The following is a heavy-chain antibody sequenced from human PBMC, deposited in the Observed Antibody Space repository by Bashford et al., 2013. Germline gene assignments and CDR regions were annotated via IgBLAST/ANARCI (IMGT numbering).Heavy chain of an antibody. D-gene: IGHD5-24*01. V-gene: IGHV5-51*01. CDR2: IHPSDSDT. J-gene: IGHJ4*03. CDR3: ARKRDAEFDY. Sequence: WVRQMPGKGLEWMGIIHPSDSDTRYSPSFLGQVTISADKSTSTAYLKWSSLEASDTAMYYCARKRDAEFDYVGPGTLVTVSS.